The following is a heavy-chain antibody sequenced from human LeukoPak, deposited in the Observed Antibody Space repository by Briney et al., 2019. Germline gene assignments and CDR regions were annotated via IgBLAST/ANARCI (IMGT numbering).Heavy chain of an antibody. CDR3: AIPKYYYASGTDGAFDV. V-gene: IGHV4-39*01. Sequence: PAETLSLTCTVSGGSMSSSSNLWGWLRQPPGQGLQVIGSIYISRTTYYSPSLKSRVAISLDTSKSQFSLKLASVTAAGTAVYCCAIPKYYYASGTDGAFDVWGQGTMVTVCS. CDR2: IYISRTT. D-gene: IGHD3-10*01. CDR1: GGSMSSSSNL. J-gene: IGHJ3*01.